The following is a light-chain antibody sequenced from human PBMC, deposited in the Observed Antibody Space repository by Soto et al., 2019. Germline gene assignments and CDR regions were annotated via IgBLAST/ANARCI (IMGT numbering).Light chain of an antibody. Sequence: EIVMTQYPATLSVSPGERATLPCRASQSVSSYLAWYQQKPGQAPRLLIYDASNRATGIPARFSGSGSGTDFTLTISSLEPEDFAVYYCQQRSNWPPLFGQGTRLEI. J-gene: IGKJ5*01. CDR3: QQRSNWPPL. V-gene: IGKV3-11*01. CDR1: QSVSSY. CDR2: DAS.